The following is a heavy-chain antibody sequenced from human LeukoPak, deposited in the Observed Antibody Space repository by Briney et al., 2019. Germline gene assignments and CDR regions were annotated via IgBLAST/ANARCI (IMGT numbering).Heavy chain of an antibody. Sequence: GGSLRLSCAASGFTFSSYWMSWVRQAPGKGLEWVANIKQDGSEKYYVDSVKGRFTISRDNAKNSLYLQMNSLRAEDTAVYYYARDGPRYGGDTAMVHFDYWGQGTLVTVSS. V-gene: IGHV3-7*01. J-gene: IGHJ4*02. D-gene: IGHD5-18*01. CDR2: IKQDGSEK. CDR1: GFTFSSYW. CDR3: ARDGPRYGGDTAMVHFDY.